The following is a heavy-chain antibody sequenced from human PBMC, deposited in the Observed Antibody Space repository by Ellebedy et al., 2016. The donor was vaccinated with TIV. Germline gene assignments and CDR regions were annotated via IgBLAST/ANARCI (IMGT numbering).Heavy chain of an antibody. V-gene: IGHV3-21*01. J-gene: IGHJ4*02. CDR2: ISSSSSYI. Sequence: GESLKISCAASGFTFSSYSMNWVRQAPGKGLEWVSSISSSSSYIYYADSVTGRFTVSRDNAKDSLYLQMNSLRAEDTAIYYCARVGVIAANDYWGQGTLVTVSS. CDR1: GFTFSSYS. D-gene: IGHD2-15*01. CDR3: ARVGVIAANDY.